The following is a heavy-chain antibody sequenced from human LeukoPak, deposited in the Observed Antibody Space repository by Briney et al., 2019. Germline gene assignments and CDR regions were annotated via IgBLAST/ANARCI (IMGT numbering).Heavy chain of an antibody. CDR3: ARERGKGRDSPWFDY. CDR2: IYSDGST. J-gene: IGHJ4*02. D-gene: IGHD2-15*01. V-gene: IGHV3-53*01. CDR1: GFIVSGDF. Sequence: GGSLRLSCAASGFIVSGDFTSWVRQAPGEGLEWVSVIYSDGSTYYADSVKGRFTISRDNSKNTLDLQMTGLRAEDTAVYYCARERGKGRDSPWFDYWGQGTLVTVSS.